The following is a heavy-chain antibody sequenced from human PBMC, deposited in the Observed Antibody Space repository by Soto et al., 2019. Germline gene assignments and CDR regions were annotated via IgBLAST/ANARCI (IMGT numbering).Heavy chain of an antibody. V-gene: IGHV4-39*01. D-gene: IGHD2-15*01. CDR1: GYSVSSSDYY. CDR2: MLYSGLT. CDR3: APLSVSLSGPYGIHV. J-gene: IGHJ6*02. Sequence: QLHLQESGPGLVKPSETLSLTCSVSGYSVSSSDYYWAWIRQPPGKGLEWIGSMLYSGLTYYNPSPKSRVPLSVDTSKNQFSVRLNSVTASDTAVYYCAPLSVSLSGPYGIHVWGQGTTVTVSS.